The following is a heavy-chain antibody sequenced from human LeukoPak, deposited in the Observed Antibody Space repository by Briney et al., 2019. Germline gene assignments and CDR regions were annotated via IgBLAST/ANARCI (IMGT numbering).Heavy chain of an antibody. Sequence: SETLSLTCTVSGGSISSSSYYWGWIRQPPGRGLEWIGSIYYSGSTYYNPSLKSRVTISVDTSKNQFSLKLSSVTAADTAVYYCARQEVAAAGTWGQGTLVTVSS. CDR2: IYYSGST. V-gene: IGHV4-39*01. CDR3: ARQEVAAAGT. D-gene: IGHD6-13*01. CDR1: GGSISSSSYY. J-gene: IGHJ4*02.